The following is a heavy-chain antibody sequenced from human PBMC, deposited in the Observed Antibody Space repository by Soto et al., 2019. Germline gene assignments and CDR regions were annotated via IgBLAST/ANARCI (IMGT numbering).Heavy chain of an antibody. J-gene: IGHJ6*02. V-gene: IGHV3-33*01. Sequence: QVQLVESGGGVVQPGRSLRLSCAASGFTFSSYGMHWVRQAPGKGLDWVAVISYDESNIYYADSVKGRFTISRDNSKNTLFLQMNSLRAEDTAVYYCARDDIPGIAVAIYGMDVWGQGTTVTVSS. CDR1: GFTFSSYG. D-gene: IGHD6-19*01. CDR2: ISYDESNI. CDR3: ARDDIPGIAVAIYGMDV.